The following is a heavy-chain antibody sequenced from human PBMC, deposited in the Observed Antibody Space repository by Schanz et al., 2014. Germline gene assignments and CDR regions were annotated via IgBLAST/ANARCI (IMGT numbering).Heavy chain of an antibody. V-gene: IGHV3-43*01. J-gene: IGHJ4*02. CDR2: IDRRGSPT. D-gene: IGHD3-22*01. Sequence: EFQLVESGGGVVQPGGSLRLSCAGSGFNSAEYSLHWVRQAPNKGLEWVCLIDRRGSPTFYADSVRGRFTGSRDNSRNSPYTQMNKLRPEDTADYYFSKEKLGSKWFPSHWGQGALVTVSS. CDR1: GFNSAEYS. CDR3: SKEKLGSKWFPSH.